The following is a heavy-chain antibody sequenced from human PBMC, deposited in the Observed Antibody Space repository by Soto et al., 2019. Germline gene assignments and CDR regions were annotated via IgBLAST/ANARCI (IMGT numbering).Heavy chain of an antibody. CDR2: INPSGGST. Sequence: ASVKVSCKVSGYTLTELSMHLVRQAPGQGYEWMGIINPSGGSTTYAQKFQGRVTMTRDTSTTTVYMELSSLKSEDTAVYYCARYDYNGYYFDYWGQGTLVT. D-gene: IGHD4-4*01. V-gene: IGHV1-46*01. J-gene: IGHJ4*02. CDR1: GYTLTELS. CDR3: ARYDYNGYYFDY.